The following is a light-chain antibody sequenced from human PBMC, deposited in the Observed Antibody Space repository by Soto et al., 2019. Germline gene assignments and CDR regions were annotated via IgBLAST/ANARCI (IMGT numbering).Light chain of an antibody. Sequence: QAVVTQPPSVSGAPGQRVTISCTGSSSNIGRGYDVHWYQQLPGTAPKLLIYGNNNRPSGVPDRFSGSKSGTSASLAITGLQAEDEADYYCQSYDNSLTGYWVFGGGTQLTVL. V-gene: IGLV1-40*01. J-gene: IGLJ3*02. CDR3: QSYDNSLTGYWV. CDR1: SSNIGRGYD. CDR2: GNN.